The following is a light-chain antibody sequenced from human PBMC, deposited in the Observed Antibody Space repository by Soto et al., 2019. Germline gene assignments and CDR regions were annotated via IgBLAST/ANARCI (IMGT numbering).Light chain of an antibody. J-gene: IGLJ1*01. CDR3: SPYTSSSTLFNV. V-gene: IGLV2-14*03. Sequence: QSALTQPASVSGSPGQSVTISCTGTSSDVGGYNYVSWYQQHPGRAPKLMIYDVSNRPSGVSNRFSGSKSGNTASLTISGLQAEDEADYYCSPYTSSSTLFNVFGIGTKVTVL. CDR1: SSDVGGYNY. CDR2: DVS.